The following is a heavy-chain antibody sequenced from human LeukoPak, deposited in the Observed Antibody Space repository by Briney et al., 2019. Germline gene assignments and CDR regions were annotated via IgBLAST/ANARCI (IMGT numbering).Heavy chain of an antibody. CDR3: ARRLTQYDCFDP. CDR1: GDSFSSNSVT. Sequence: QTLSLTCAISGDSFSSNSVTWNWIRQSPSRGLEWLGRTYYRSTWYNDYAVSVRGRITVNPDTSKNQFSLHLNSVTPEDTAVYYCARRLTQYDCFDPWGQGILVTVSS. CDR2: TYYRSTWYN. V-gene: IGHV6-1*01. J-gene: IGHJ5*02. D-gene: IGHD2-2*01.